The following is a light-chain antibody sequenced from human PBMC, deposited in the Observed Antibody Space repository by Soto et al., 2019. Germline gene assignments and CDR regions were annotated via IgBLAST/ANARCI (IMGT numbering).Light chain of an antibody. Sequence: VLPPSQVTLSLSPGQRVSLSCRASQSVSRSDLAWYQQKPGQAPRLLIYGASSRATGIPDRFSGSGSGTDFTLTISRLEPEDFAVYYCQQYGSSPRTFGQGTKVDIK. CDR1: QSVSRSD. V-gene: IGKV3-20*01. CDR3: QQYGSSPRT. J-gene: IGKJ1*01. CDR2: GAS.